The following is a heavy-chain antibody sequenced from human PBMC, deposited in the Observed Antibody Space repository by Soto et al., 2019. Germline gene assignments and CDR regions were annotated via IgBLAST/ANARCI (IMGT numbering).Heavy chain of an antibody. CDR2: IYHSGST. CDR1: GGSISSGGYS. J-gene: IGHJ3*02. Sequence: QLQLQESGSGLVKPSQTLSLTCAVSGGSISSGGYSWSWIWQPPGKGLEWIGYIYHSGSTYYNPSLKSRVTISVDWSKNQFSLKLSSVTAAETAVYYCARVSCSGGSCSDAFDIWGQGTMVTVSS. D-gene: IGHD2-15*01. V-gene: IGHV4-30-2*01. CDR3: ARVSCSGGSCSDAFDI.